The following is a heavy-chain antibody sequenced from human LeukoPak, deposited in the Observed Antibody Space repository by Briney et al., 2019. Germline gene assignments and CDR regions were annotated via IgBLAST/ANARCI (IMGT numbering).Heavy chain of an antibody. D-gene: IGHD6-13*01. J-gene: IGHJ3*02. V-gene: IGHV4-61*01. Sequence: ASETLSLTCTVSGGSVSSGSYYWSWIRQPPGKGLEWIGYIYYSGSTNYNPSLKSRVTISVDTSKNQFSLKLSSVTAADTAVYYCASWYNSSWSHAFDIWGQGTMVTVSS. CDR1: GGSVSSGSYY. CDR3: ASWYNSSWSHAFDI. CDR2: IYYSGST.